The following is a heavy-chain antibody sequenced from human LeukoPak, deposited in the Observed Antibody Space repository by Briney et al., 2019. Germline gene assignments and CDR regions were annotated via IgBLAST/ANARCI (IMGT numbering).Heavy chain of an antibody. Sequence: PSETLSLTCTVSGGSISSSSYYWGWIRQPPGKGLESIGSIYYTGSTYYNPSLKSRVTISVDTSKNQSSLKLSSVTAADTAVYYCARQAAYCSSGSCYPNWFDPWGQGTLVTVSS. V-gene: IGHV4-39*01. CDR2: IYYTGST. CDR1: GGSISSSSYY. J-gene: IGHJ5*02. D-gene: IGHD2-15*01. CDR3: ARQAAYCSSGSCYPNWFDP.